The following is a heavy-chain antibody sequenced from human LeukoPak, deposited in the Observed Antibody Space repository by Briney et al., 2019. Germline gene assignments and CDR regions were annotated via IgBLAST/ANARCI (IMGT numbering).Heavy chain of an antibody. CDR2: IKRDGSEK. CDR3: ARLSGDITVFDF. V-gene: IGHV3-7*01. D-gene: IGHD1-20*01. CDR1: GFTFSSYW. J-gene: IGHJ4*02. Sequence: PGGSLRLSCAASGFTFSSYWMSWVRQAPGKGLEWVATIKRDGSEKYYVDSVEGRFTVSRDNAKNSLYPQMNSLRADDTAVYYCARLSGDITVFDFWGQGTLVTVSS.